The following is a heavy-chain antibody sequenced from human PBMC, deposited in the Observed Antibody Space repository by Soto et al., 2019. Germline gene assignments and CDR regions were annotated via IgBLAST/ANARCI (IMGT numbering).Heavy chain of an antibody. V-gene: IGHV4-30-2*01. J-gene: IGHJ6*02. Sequence: PSETLSLTCVVTRGSVSSGGYSWSWIRQPPGKALEWIGFIFDSESTYYNPSLKSRVTISVERSKNQFSLRLTSVTAADTAVYYCARERRYCSGGTCSDGLDVWGQGTTVTVSS. CDR1: RGSVSSGGYS. CDR3: ARERRYCSGGTCSDGLDV. D-gene: IGHD2-15*01. CDR2: IFDSEST.